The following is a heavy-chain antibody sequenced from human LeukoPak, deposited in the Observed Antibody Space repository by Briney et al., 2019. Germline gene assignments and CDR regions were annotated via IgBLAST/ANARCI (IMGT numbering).Heavy chain of an antibody. CDR2: IYYSGST. D-gene: IGHD6-25*01. CDR1: GGSISSYY. CDR3: AREMRVGSANWFDP. J-gene: IGHJ5*02. Sequence: SETLSLTCTVSGGSISSYYWSWIRQPPGKGLEWIGYIYYSGSTNYNPSLKSRVTISVDTSKNQFSLKLSSVTAADTAVYYCAREMRVGSANWFDPWGQGTLVTVSS. V-gene: IGHV4-59*01.